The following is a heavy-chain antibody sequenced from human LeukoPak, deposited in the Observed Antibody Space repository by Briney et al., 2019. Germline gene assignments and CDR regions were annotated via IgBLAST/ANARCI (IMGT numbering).Heavy chain of an antibody. V-gene: IGHV3-23*01. CDR1: GLTFRNYA. CDR2: ISGDGTDK. Sequence: GGSLRLSCAASGLTFRNYAMTWVRQAPGKGLEWVSTISGDGTDKYFADSVKGRFTISRDNSKSTVSLQMNSLRVEDMAVYYCAKGGHYSFFDYWDQGTLVTVSS. J-gene: IGHJ4*02. CDR3: AKGGHYSFFDY. D-gene: IGHD2-15*01.